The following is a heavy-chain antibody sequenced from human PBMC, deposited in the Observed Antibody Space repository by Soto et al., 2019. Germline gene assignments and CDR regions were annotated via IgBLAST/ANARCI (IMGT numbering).Heavy chain of an antibody. CDR2: IIPILGTA. D-gene: IGHD3-22*01. V-gene: IGHV1-69*01. Sequence: QVQLVQSGAEVKKPGSSVKVSCKASGGTFSSYAISWVRQAPGQGLEWMGGIIPILGTANYAQKFQGRVTLTADESTSTAYMELSSLRSEDTAVYYCARGSYYYDTSGYFDFDYYYGMDVWGQGTTVTVSS. J-gene: IGHJ6*02. CDR3: ARGSYYYDTSGYFDFDYYYGMDV. CDR1: GGTFSSYA.